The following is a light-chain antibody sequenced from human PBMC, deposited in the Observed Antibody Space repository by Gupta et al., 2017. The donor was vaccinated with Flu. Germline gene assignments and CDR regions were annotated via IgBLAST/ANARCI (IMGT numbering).Light chain of an antibody. V-gene: IGLV3-1*01. CDR2: QDT. CDR3: QVWDSSTGV. CDR1: KLGNEL. J-gene: IGLJ2*01. Sequence: TWSGDKLGNELACLYQQKPSQSPTLVIYQDTKRTSGIPERFSSSNSGITATLTISGTQAMDEADYYCQVWDSSTGVFGGGTKVTVL.